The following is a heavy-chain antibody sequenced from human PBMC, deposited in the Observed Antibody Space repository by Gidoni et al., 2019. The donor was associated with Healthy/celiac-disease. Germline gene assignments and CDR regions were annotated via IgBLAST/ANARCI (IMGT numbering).Heavy chain of an antibody. CDR2: IKQDGSEK. CDR1: GFTFSSYW. CDR3: ARDTAMGLYYYYGMDV. Sequence: EVQLVESGGGLVQPGGSLRLSCAASGFTFSSYWMSWVRQAPGKGLEWVANIKQDGSEKYYVDSVKGRFTIARDNAKNSLYLQMNSLRAEDTAVYYGARDTAMGLYYYYGMDVWGQGTTVTVSS. V-gene: IGHV3-7*03. D-gene: IGHD5-18*01. J-gene: IGHJ6*02.